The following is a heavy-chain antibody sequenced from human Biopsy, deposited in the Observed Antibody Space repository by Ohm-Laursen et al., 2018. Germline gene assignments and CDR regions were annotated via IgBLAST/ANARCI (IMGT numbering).Heavy chain of an antibody. CDR1: GFTFSDFY. J-gene: IGHJ4*02. V-gene: IGHV3-11*04. CDR3: ARAYPPPGRRLVVVAGDFDC. D-gene: IGHD2-15*01. CDR2: ISAAGPAM. Sequence: SLRLSCAAPGFTFSDFYMSWIRQAPGKGLEWISYISAAGPAMFYADSVRGRFTISRDNAKNSLYLQMNSLRAEDTAVYYCARAYPPPGRRLVVVAGDFDCWGQGTRVTVSS.